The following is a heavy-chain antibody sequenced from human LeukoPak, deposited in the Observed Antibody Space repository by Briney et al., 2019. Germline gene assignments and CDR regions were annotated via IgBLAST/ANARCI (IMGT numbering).Heavy chain of an antibody. CDR2: INPSGGST. CDR1: GYTFTSYY. J-gene: IGHJ4*02. V-gene: IGHV1-46*01. CDR3: ATHMDYGDYVSAPDY. Sequence: ASAKVSCKASGYTFTSYYMHWVRQAPGQGLEWMGIINPSGGSTSYAQKLQGRVTMNRDASTRPVCMELSRLRSEGPAVYYSATHMDYGDYVSAPDYWGQGTLVTVSS. D-gene: IGHD4-17*01.